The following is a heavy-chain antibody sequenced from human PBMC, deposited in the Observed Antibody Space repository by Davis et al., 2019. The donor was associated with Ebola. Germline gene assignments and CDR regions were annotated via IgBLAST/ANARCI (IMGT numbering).Heavy chain of an antibody. J-gene: IGHJ5*02. D-gene: IGHD5-18*01. V-gene: IGHV3-30*03. Sequence: GESLKISCAASGFTFSSYSMNWVRQAPGKGLDWVAVISSDGSNKFYADSVKGRFTISRDNSNNTLHLQMNSLRVDDTAVYFCTRDQLGYTYGWESWFDPWGQGTLVTVSS. CDR1: GFTFSSYS. CDR2: ISSDGSNK. CDR3: TRDQLGYTYGWESWFDP.